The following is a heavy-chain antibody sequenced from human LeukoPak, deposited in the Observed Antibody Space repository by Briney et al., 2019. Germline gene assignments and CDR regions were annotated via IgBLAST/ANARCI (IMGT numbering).Heavy chain of an antibody. Sequence: QPGGSLRLSCAASGFTFSSYAMHWVRQAPGKGLEWVAVISYDGSNKYYADSVKGRFTISRDNSKNTLYLQMNSLRAEDTAMYYCARGESSYCSGGCYFASWGQGTLVTISS. J-gene: IGHJ5*01. V-gene: IGHV3-30*04. CDR1: GFTFSSYA. D-gene: IGHD2-21*02. CDR3: ARGESSYCSGGCYFAS. CDR2: ISYDGSNK.